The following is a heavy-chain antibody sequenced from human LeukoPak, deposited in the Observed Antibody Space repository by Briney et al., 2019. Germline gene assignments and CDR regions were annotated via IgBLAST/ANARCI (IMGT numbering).Heavy chain of an antibody. CDR3: ARLGVRGVQNY. J-gene: IGHJ4*02. D-gene: IGHD3-10*01. Sequence: SETLSLTCAVYGGSFSGYYWSWIRQPPGRGREWIGEINHSGSTNYNPSLKSRVTISVDKSKNQFSLKLSSVTAADTAVYYCARLGVRGVQNYWGQGTLVTVSS. CDR1: GGSFSGYY. V-gene: IGHV4-34*01. CDR2: INHSGST.